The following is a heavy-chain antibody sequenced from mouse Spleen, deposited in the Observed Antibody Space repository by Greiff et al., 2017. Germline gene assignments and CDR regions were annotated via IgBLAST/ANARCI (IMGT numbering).Heavy chain of an antibody. V-gene: IGHV2-2*01. CDR3: ASLLGRAY. CDR1: GFSLTSYG. CDR2: IWSGGGT. D-gene: IGHD4-1*01. J-gene: IGHJ3*01. Sequence: VKLVESGPGLVQPSQSLSITCTVSGFSLTSYGVHWVRQSPGKGLEWLGVIWSGGGTDYNAAFISRLSISKDNSKSQVFFKMNSLQADDTAIYYCASLLGRAYWGQGTLVTVSA.